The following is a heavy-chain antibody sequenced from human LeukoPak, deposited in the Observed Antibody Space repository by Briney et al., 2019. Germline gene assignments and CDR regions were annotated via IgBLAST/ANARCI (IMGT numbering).Heavy chain of an antibody. J-gene: IGHJ6*03. D-gene: IGHD2-21*02. CDR3: ARDLIAWGDYYYYYYYMDV. V-gene: IGHV3-7*01. Sequence: GGSLRLSCAASGFTFSSYWMSWVRQAPGKGLEWVANIKQDGSEKYYVDSVKGRFTISRDNAKNSLYLQMNSLRAEDTAVYYCARDLIAWGDYYYYYYYMDVWGKGTTVTVSS. CDR2: IKQDGSEK. CDR1: GFTFSSYW.